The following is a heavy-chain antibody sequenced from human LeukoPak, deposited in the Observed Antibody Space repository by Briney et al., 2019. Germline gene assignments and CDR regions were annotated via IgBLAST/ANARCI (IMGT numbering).Heavy chain of an antibody. CDR3: AKSRVVVITTGIDY. J-gene: IGHJ4*02. CDR1: GFTFSDYN. D-gene: IGHD3-22*01. V-gene: IGHV3-11*04. Sequence: GGSLRLSCAASGFTFSDYNMRWIRQAPGKGLEWVSSISRSGSTKYYADSVKGRFTISRDNSKNTLYLQMNSLRAEDTAVYYCAKSRVVVITTGIDYWGQGTLVTVSS. CDR2: ISRSGSTK.